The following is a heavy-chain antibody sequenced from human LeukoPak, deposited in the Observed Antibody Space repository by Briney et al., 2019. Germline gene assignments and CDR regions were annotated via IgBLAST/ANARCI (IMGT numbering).Heavy chain of an antibody. D-gene: IGHD1-1*01. CDR1: GGSISSYY. CDR2: IYTRGST. CDR3: ATTQTGTMGRYYYYYYIDV. Sequence: PSETLSLTCTVSGGSISSYYWSWIRQPAGKGLEWIGRIYTRGSTNYNPSLKSRVTMSVDTSKNQFSLKLSSVTASDTAVYYCATTQTGTMGRYYYYYYIDVWGKGTTVTVSS. V-gene: IGHV4-4*07. J-gene: IGHJ6*03.